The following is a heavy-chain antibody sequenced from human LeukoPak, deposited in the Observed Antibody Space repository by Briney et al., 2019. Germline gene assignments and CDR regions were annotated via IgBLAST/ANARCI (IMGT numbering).Heavy chain of an antibody. CDR2: IIPIFGTA. J-gene: IGHJ6*03. Sequence: SVKVSCKASGGTFSSYAISWVRQAPGQGLEWMGGIIPIFGTANYAQKFQGRVTITTDESTSTAYMELSSLRSEDTVVYYCARVEWLTMVRGSPLGYYYYMDVWGKGTTVTVSS. D-gene: IGHD3-10*01. CDR3: ARVEWLTMVRGSPLGYYYYMDV. V-gene: IGHV1-69*05. CDR1: GGTFSSYA.